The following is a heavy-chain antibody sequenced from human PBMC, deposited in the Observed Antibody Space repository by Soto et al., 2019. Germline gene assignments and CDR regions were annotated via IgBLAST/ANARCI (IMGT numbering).Heavy chain of an antibody. CDR2: ILPVFGTA. D-gene: IGHD4-17*01. CDR1: GRTFSTYA. V-gene: IGHV1-69*12. J-gene: IGHJ3*02. Sequence: QVQLVQSGAEVKKPGSSVKVSCRASGRTFSTYAMAGLRQAPGQGLEWMGGILPVFGTADYAPKFQARVTITADESTNTASLELSSLTSEDTAVYYCARGHEYGGNSDAFDIWGQGTMVTVSS. CDR3: ARGHEYGGNSDAFDI.